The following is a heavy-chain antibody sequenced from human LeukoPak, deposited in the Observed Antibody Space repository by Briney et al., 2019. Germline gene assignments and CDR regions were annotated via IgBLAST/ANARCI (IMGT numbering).Heavy chain of an antibody. D-gene: IGHD2-21*02. CDR3: VKGDASPDYYFDY. Sequence: GGSLRLSCSASGFIFEEYTMQWVRQAPGKGLEYVSVISPNGDKTYYADSVKDRFTISRDNSKNTLYLQLSRLRGDDTAVYYCVKGDASPDYYFDYWGQGTLVTVSS. J-gene: IGHJ4*02. V-gene: IGHV3-64D*06. CDR1: GFIFEEYT. CDR2: ISPNGDKT.